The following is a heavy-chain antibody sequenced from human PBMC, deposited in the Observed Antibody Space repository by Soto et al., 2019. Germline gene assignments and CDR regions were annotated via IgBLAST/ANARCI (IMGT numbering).Heavy chain of an antibody. V-gene: IGHV3-30-3*01. CDR1: GFTFSSYV. J-gene: IGHJ4*02. Sequence: GGSLRLSCAAPGFTFSSYVMHWVRQAPGKGLEWVAVISYDGSNNNYADSVKGRFTISRDNSKNTLYLQMNSLRTEDTAVYYCVRDGPHILIYGYRDFWGKGTLVSV. CDR3: VRDGPHILIYGYRDF. D-gene: IGHD5-12*01. CDR2: ISYDGSNN.